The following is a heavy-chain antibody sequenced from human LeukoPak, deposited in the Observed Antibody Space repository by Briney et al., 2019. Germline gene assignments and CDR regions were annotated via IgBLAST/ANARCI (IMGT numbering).Heavy chain of an antibody. CDR1: GGSISSYY. D-gene: IGHD3-22*01. CDR3: ASAGDITMRGDNWFDP. CDR2: ICYSGST. V-gene: IGHV4-59*01. Sequence: SETLSLTCTVSGGSISSYYWSWIRQPPGKGLEWIGYICYSGSTNYNPSLKSRVTISVDTSKNQFSLKLSSVTAADTAVYYCASAGDITMRGDNWFDPWGQGTLVTVSS. J-gene: IGHJ5*02.